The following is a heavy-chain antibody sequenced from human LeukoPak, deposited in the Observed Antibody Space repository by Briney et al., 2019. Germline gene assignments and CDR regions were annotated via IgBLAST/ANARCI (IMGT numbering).Heavy chain of an antibody. D-gene: IGHD6-13*01. V-gene: IGHV3-23*01. J-gene: IGHJ5*02. CDR2: ISGSGGST. CDR3: AKASAAAGLYRINWFDP. CDR1: GFTFSSYA. Sequence: GGSLRLSCAAYGFTFSSYAINWVRQAAGKGLEWVSAISGSGGSTYYADSVKGRFTISRDNSKNTLYLQMNSLRAEDTAVHYCAKASAAAGLYRINWFDPWGQGTLVTVSS.